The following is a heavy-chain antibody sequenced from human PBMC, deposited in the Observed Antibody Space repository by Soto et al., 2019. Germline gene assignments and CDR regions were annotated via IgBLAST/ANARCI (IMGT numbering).Heavy chain of an antibody. J-gene: IGHJ2*01. Sequence: GGSLRLSCAASGFTFSSYAMHWVRQAPGKGLEWVAVISYDGRNKYYADSVKGRFTISRDNSKNTLYLQMNSLRAEDTAVYYCARPQLAGWYFDLWGRGTLVTVSS. CDR2: ISYDGRNK. CDR3: ARPQLAGWYFDL. CDR1: GFTFSSYA. V-gene: IGHV3-30-3*01.